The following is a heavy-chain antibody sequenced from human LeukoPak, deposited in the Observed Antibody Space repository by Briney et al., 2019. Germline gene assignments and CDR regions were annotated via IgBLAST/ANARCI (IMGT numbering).Heavy chain of an antibody. CDR1: GGFISSSSYY. CDR3: ARLGNYYDSSGYYYSDY. CDR2: IYYSGST. V-gene: IGHV4-39*01. J-gene: IGHJ4*02. Sequence: SETLSLTCTVSGGFISSSSYYWGWIRQPPGKGLEWIGSIYYSGSTYYNPSLKSRVTIFVDTSKNQFSLKLSSVTAADTAVYYCARLGNYYDSSGYYYSDYWGQGTLVTVSS. D-gene: IGHD3-22*01.